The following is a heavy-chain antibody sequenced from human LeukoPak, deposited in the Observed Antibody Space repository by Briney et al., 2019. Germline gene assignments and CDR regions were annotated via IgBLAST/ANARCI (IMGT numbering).Heavy chain of an antibody. CDR1: GFTFKTHA. V-gene: IGHV3-23*01. Sequence: GGSLRLSCAASGFTFKTHAMSWVRQAPGKGLEWVSRIDDSGVIRSYADSVKGRFTISRDNSKNTLYLQMNSLRAEDTAIYYCAKVTGGDMITYGGLDYWGQGTLVTVSS. J-gene: IGHJ4*02. D-gene: IGHD3-16*01. CDR2: IDDSGVIR. CDR3: AKVTGGDMITYGGLDY.